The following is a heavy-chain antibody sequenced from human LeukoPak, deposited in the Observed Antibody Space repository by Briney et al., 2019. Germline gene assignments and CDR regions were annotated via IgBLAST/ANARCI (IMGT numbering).Heavy chain of an antibody. J-gene: IGHJ6*03. V-gene: IGHV3-23*01. CDR2: ISAVGDTT. D-gene: IGHD3-9*01. CDR1: GFTFTNYA. Sequence: PGGSLRLSCVVSGFTFTNYAMTWVRQAPGKGLEWVSTISAVGDTTYYADSVKGRFIISRDNSKNTLSLQMNTLRDDDTAVYFCAKEAYSDILSGSEAEGYMDVWGRGTTVTVSS. CDR3: AKEAYSDILSGSEAEGYMDV.